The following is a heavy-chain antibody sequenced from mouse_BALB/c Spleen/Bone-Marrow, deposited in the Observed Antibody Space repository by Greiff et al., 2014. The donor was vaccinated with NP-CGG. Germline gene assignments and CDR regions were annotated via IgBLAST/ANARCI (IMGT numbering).Heavy chain of an antibody. Sequence: VQLQESGPGLVAPSQSLSITCTVSGFSLTDYGINWVRQPPGKGLEWLGTIWGDGSTDYNSVLKSRLSISKDNSKSQVFFKMNSLQTDDTARYYCARDRYGSSWAWFAYWGQGTLVTVSA. D-gene: IGHD1-1*01. J-gene: IGHJ3*01. V-gene: IGHV2-6-7*02. CDR2: IWGDGST. CDR3: ARDRYGSSWAWFAY. CDR1: GFSLTDYG.